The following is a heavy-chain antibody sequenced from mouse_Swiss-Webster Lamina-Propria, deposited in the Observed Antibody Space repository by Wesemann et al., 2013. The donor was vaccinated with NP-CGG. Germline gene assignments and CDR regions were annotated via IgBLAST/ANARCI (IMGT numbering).Heavy chain of an antibody. CDR2: ISSGGSYT. CDR3: TRDQGYGSIPFAY. J-gene: IGHJ3*01. V-gene: IGHV5-6-4*01. Sequence: LEWVATISSGGSYTYYPDSVKGRFTISRDNAKNTLYLQMSSLKSEDTAMYYCTRDQGYGSIPFAYWGQGTLVTVSA. D-gene: IGHD1-1*01.